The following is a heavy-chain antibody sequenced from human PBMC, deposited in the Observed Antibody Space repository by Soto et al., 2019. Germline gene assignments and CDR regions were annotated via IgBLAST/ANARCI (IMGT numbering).Heavy chain of an antibody. D-gene: IGHD6-13*01. V-gene: IGHV3-23*01. CDR2: IGGSGGYT. CDR3: AKDAAMVSSTFNYFDY. J-gene: IGHJ4*02. CDR1: GFFFSSYA. Sequence: EVQLLESGGGLAQPGGSLRLSCAASGFFFSSYAMSWVRQAPGKGLEWVAGIGGSGGYTSYADSVKGRFTISRDNSKNTLFLQMKGLRAEDTAVYYCAKDAAMVSSTFNYFDYWGQGSLVTVSS.